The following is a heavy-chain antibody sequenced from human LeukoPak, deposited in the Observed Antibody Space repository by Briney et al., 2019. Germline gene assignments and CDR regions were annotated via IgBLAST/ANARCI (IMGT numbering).Heavy chain of an antibody. CDR2: INHSGST. V-gene: IGHV4-34*01. D-gene: IGHD4-11*01. CDR3: ARGTTTIYYYYMDV. J-gene: IGHJ6*03. Sequence: SETLSLTCAVYGGTFSGYYWSWIRQPPGKGLEWIGEINHSGSTKYNPSLKSRVTISVDKSKNQFSLKLSSVTAADTAVYYCARGTTTIYYYYMDVWGKGTTVTVSS. CDR1: GGTFSGYY.